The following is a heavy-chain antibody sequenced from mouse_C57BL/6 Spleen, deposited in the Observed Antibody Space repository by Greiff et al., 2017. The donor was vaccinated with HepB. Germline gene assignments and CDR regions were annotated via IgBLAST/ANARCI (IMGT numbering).Heavy chain of an antibody. J-gene: IGHJ4*01. CDR1: GFTFSDYG. CDR2: ISSGSSTI. D-gene: IGHD3-3*01. V-gene: IGHV5-17*01. CDR3: ARPRADYYAMDY. Sequence: EVQLQESGGGLVKPGGSLKLSCAASGFTFSDYGMHWVRQAPEKGLEWVAYISSGSSTIYYADTVKGRFTISRDNAKNTLFLQMTSLRSEDTAMYYCARPRADYYAMDYWGQGTSVTVSS.